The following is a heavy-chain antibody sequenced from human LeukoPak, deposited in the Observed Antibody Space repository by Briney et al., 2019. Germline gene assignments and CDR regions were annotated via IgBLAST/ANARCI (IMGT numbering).Heavy chain of an antibody. CDR3: ARDRRDSSGYPYYYYYYYMDV. CDR1: GFTFDCRG. D-gene: IGHD3-22*01. V-gene: IGHV3-30*02. Sequence: GGSLRLSCAASGFTFDCRGMHWVRQAPGKGLEWVAFIRNVGNDKYYADSVKGRFFISRDNSKNTLSLQMNSLRAEDTAVYYCARDRRDSSGYPYYYYYYYMDVWGKGTTVTVSS. J-gene: IGHJ6*03. CDR2: IRNVGNDK.